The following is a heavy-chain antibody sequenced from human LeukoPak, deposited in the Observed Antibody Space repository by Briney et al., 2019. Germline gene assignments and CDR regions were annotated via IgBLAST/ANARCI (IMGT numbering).Heavy chain of an antibody. V-gene: IGHV4-61*02. Sequence: SQTLSLTCTVSGGSISSGSYYWSWIRQPAGKGLDWIGLIYTSGNTNYHTSLKSRVTMSVDTSKNQFSLKLSSVTAADTAVYYCARDLGQGSGVWFGELSYNWFDPWGQGTLVTVSS. D-gene: IGHD3-10*01. J-gene: IGHJ5*02. CDR2: IYTSGNT. CDR1: GGSISSGSYY. CDR3: ARDLGQGSGVWFGELSYNWFDP.